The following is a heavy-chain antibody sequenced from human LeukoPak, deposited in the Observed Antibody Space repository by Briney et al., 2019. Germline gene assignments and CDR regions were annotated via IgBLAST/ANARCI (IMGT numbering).Heavy chain of an antibody. CDR3: AKESSSADIVVVVAATPTHFDY. Sequence: GGSLRLSCAASGFTFSSYAMSWVRQAPGKGLEWVSAISGSGGSTYYADSVKGRFTISRDNSKNTLYLQMNSLRAEDTAVYYCAKESSSADIVVVVAATPTHFDYWGQGTLVTVSS. CDR2: ISGSGGST. J-gene: IGHJ4*02. D-gene: IGHD2-15*01. V-gene: IGHV3-23*01. CDR1: GFTFSSYA.